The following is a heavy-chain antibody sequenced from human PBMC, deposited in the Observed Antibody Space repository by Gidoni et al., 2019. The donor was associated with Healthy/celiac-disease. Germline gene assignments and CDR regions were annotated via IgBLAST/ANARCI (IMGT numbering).Heavy chain of an antibody. CDR1: GFTFSSYC. CDR3: ARGGSSSENFDY. D-gene: IGHD6-13*01. V-gene: IGHV3-33*01. J-gene: IGHJ4*02. CDR2: TWYDGSNK. Sequence: QVQLLESGGGVVQPGRALRLSCAASGFTFSSYCMHWVRQAPGKGLEWVAVTWYDGSNKYYADSVKGRFTISRDNSKNTLYLQMNSLSAEDTAVYYCARGGSSSENFDYWGQGTLVTVSS.